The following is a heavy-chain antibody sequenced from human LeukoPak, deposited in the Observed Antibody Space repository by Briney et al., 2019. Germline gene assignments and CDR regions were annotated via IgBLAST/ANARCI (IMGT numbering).Heavy chain of an antibody. V-gene: IGHV3-30-3*01. Sequence: GGSLRLSCAASGFTFSSYAMHWVRQAPGKGLEWVAVISYDGSNKYYADSVKGRFTISRDNSKNTLYLQMNSLRAEDTAVYYCARDLIGDGWVIAAFDYWGQGTLVTGSS. CDR3: ARDLIGDGWVIAAFDY. J-gene: IGHJ4*02. CDR2: ISYDGSNK. D-gene: IGHD6-13*01. CDR1: GFTFSSYA.